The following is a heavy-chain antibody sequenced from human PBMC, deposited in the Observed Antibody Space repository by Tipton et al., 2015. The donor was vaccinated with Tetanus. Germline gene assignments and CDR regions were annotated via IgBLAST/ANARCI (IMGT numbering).Heavy chain of an antibody. CDR1: GFTFKSYT. V-gene: IGHV3-23*01. CDR3: AKSQRDGYFYGMDV. Sequence: GSLRLSCAASGFTFKSYTMNWVRQAPGNGLEWVAAISGSRLTPYYADSVKGRFTISRDNSKNTVSLQLNSLRADDTAIYYCAKSQRDGYFYGMDVWGQGTTVTVSS. D-gene: IGHD5-24*01. J-gene: IGHJ6*02. CDR2: ISGSRLTP.